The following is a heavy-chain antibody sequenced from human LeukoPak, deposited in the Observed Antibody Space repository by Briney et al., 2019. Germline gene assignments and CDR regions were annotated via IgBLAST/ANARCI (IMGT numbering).Heavy chain of an antibody. J-gene: IGHJ4*02. D-gene: IGHD3-22*01. Sequence: GGSLRLSCAASGFTFSGSAIHWVRQASGKGLEWIGRIRSKANTYPPAYAESVKGRFTISRDDSKNTAYLQMNSLKTEDTAVYYCNNFARDDSRAYSPDYWGQGTLVAVSS. CDR2: IRSKANTYPP. CDR3: NNFARDDSRAYSPDY. V-gene: IGHV3-73*01. CDR1: GFTFSGSA.